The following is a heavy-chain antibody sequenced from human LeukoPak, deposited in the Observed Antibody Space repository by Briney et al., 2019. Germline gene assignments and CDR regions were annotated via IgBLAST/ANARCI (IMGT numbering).Heavy chain of an antibody. Sequence: PGGSLRLSCAASGFTVSSNYMSWVRQAPGKGLEWVSVIYSGGSTYYADPVKGRFTISRDNSKNTLYLQMNSLRAEDTAVYYCARDAADPARGYWGQGTLVTVSS. CDR1: GFTVSSNY. CDR2: IYSGGST. V-gene: IGHV3-53*01. CDR3: ARDAADPARGY. J-gene: IGHJ4*02. D-gene: IGHD6-13*01.